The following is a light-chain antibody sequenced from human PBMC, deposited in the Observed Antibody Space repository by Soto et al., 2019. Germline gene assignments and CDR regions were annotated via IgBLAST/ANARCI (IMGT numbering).Light chain of an antibody. CDR2: KAS. CDR3: QQYNSYPWT. CDR1: QSISSW. J-gene: IGKJ1*01. Sequence: DIEMSQYQSSLSATVGDGVTITCRKCQSISSWLAWYQQKPGKAPKLLIYKASSLESGVPSRFSGSGSGTEFTLTISSLQPDDFATYYCQQYNSYPWTFGQGTKVDIK. V-gene: IGKV1-5*03.